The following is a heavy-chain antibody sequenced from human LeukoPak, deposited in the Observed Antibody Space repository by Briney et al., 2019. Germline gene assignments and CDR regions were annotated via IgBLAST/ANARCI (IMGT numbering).Heavy chain of an antibody. V-gene: IGHV4-59*08. Sequence: SETLSLTCTVSGGSISSYYWSWIRQSPGKGLEWIGYTYNSGNTNYNPSLKSRITISEDTSKNHFSLKLSSVTAADTAVYYCARGVADYSDRSGYWVERYFDYWGQGTLVTVSS. CDR2: TYNSGNT. J-gene: IGHJ4*02. D-gene: IGHD3-22*01. CDR1: GGSISSYY. CDR3: ARGVADYSDRSGYWVERYFDY.